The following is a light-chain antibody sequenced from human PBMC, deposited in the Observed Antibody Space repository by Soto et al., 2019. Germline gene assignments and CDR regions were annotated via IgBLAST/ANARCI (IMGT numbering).Light chain of an antibody. Sequence: EIVMTQSPATLSVSPGESATLSCRASQSVSSNLAWYQQKPGQAPRLLIYGASTGATGIAARFSGSGSGTEFTLTISSLHSEDFAVYYCQQYDNWPRTVGQGTKVDIK. CDR1: QSVSSN. J-gene: IGKJ1*01. V-gene: IGKV3-15*01. CDR3: QQYDNWPRT. CDR2: GAS.